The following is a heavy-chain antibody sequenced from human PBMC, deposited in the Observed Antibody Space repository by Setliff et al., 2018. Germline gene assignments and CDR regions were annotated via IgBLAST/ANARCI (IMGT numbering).Heavy chain of an antibody. D-gene: IGHD5-12*01. CDR2: TIPMFGTA. CDR1: GDTFRSYG. Sequence: SVKVSCKASGDTFRSYGISWVRQAPGQGLEWMGGTIPMFGTANYAQKFQGRVTITTDESTSTAYMELSSLRSEDTAVYHCARERGDIVTTTSYYYYLDVWGKGTTVTVSS. V-gene: IGHV1-69*05. J-gene: IGHJ6*03. CDR3: ARERGDIVTTTSYYYYLDV.